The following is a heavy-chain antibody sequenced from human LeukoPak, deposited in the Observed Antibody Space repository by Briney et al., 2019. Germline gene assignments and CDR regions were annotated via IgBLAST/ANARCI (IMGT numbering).Heavy chain of an antibody. J-gene: IGHJ5*02. CDR2: FDPEDGET. CDR3: ATVPRSPIWFGEPAFDP. D-gene: IGHD3-10*01. Sequence: ASVKVSCKVSGYTLTELSVHWVRQAPGKGLEWMGGFDPEDGETIYAQKFQGRVTMTEDTSTDTAYMELSSLRSEDTAVYYCATVPRSPIWFGEPAFDPWGQGTLVTVSS. V-gene: IGHV1-24*01. CDR1: GYTLTELS.